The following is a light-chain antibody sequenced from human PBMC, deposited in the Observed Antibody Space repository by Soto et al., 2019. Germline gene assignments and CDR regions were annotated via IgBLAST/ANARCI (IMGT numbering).Light chain of an antibody. CDR3: QQSYSTPSA. J-gene: IGKJ2*01. Sequence: DIQMTQSPSSLSASVGDRVTISCRASQSISTYLNWYQQKPGKAPKFLIYSASSLQSGVPSRFSGSGSGTDFTLTIGSLQPEDLATYYCQQSYSTPSAFGQGTKLEIK. CDR2: SAS. V-gene: IGKV1-39*01. CDR1: QSISTY.